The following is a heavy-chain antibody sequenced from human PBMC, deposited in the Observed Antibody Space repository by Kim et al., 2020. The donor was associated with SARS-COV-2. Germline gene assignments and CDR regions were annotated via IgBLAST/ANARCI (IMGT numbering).Heavy chain of an antibody. D-gene: IGHD5-12*01. CDR1: GYTFTSYA. Sequence: ASVKVSCKASGYTFTSYAMHWVRQAPGQRLEWMGWINAGNGNTKYSQKFQGRVTITRDTSASTAYMELSSLRSEDTAVYYCARAPPYSGYENYFDYWGQGTLVTVSS. CDR2: INAGNGNT. V-gene: IGHV1-3*01. J-gene: IGHJ4*02. CDR3: ARAPPYSGYENYFDY.